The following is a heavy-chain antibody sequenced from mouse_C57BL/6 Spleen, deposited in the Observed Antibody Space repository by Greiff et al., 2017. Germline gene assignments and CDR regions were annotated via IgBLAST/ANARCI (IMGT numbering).Heavy chain of an antibody. CDR2: IDPSDSYT. Sequence: QVQLQQPGAELVRPGTSVKLSCKASGYTFTSYWMHWVKQRPGQGLEWIGVIDPSDSYTNYNQKFKGKATLTVDTSSSTAYMQLSSLTSEDSAVYYWARGGIITTGVEKGYFDVWGTGTTVTVSS. J-gene: IGHJ1*03. D-gene: IGHD1-1*01. CDR1: GYTFTSYW. V-gene: IGHV1-59*01. CDR3: ARGGIITTGVEKGYFDV.